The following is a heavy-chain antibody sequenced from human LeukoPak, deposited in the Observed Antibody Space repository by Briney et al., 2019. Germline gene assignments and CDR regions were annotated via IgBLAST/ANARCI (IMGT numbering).Heavy chain of an antibody. CDR2: MNPNSGNT. J-gene: IGHJ5*02. V-gene: IGHV1-8*03. CDR3: ARKLGYCSSTSCYSWFDP. Sequence: ASVKVSCKASGYTFTSYDINWVRQATGQGLEWMGWMNPNSGNTGYTQKFQGRVTITRNTSISTAYMELSSLRSEDTAVYYCARKLGYCSSTSCYSWFDPWGQGTLVTVSS. D-gene: IGHD2-2*01. CDR1: GYTFTSYD.